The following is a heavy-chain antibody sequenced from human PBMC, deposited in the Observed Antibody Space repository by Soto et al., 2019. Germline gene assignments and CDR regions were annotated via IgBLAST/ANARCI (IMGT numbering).Heavy chain of an antibody. CDR1: GGTFSSYT. J-gene: IGHJ4*02. CDR2: IIPIVNKP. Sequence: QVQLVQSGAEVKKPGSSVKVSCKASGGTFSSYTFNWVRQAPGQGLEWMGRIIPIVNKPNYAQKFKGRFTITADNSTSTAYMELSSLRSEATAVYYCARAYGSGSYRHFDSWGQGTLVTVSS. V-gene: IGHV1-69*08. CDR3: ARAYGSGSYRHFDS. D-gene: IGHD3-10*01.